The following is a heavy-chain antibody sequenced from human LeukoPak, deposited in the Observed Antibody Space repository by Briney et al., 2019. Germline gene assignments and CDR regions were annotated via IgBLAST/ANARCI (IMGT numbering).Heavy chain of an antibody. CDR1: GFTFGDYA. J-gene: IGHJ4*02. CDR2: IRSKAYGGTT. Sequence: GGSLRLSCTASGFTFGDYAMSWFRQAPGKGLEWVGFIRSKAYGGTTEYAASVKGRFTISRDDSKSIAYLQMNSLKTEDTAVYYCTRGKDVAAAPVMYWGQGTLVTVSS. CDR3: TRGKDVAAAPVMY. D-gene: IGHD6-13*01. V-gene: IGHV3-49*03.